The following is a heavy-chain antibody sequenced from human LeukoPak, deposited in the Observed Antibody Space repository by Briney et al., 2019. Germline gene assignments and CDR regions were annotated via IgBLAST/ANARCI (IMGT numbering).Heavy chain of an antibody. V-gene: IGHV3-30*01. J-gene: IGHJ5*02. Sequence: GGSLRLSCAASGFTFSSYAMHWVRQAPGKGLEWEAVISYDGSNKYYADSVKGRLTISRDNSKNTLYLQMNSLRAEDTAVYYCARQGGMAVAAGNWFDPWGQGTLVTVSS. CDR1: GFTFSSYA. CDR3: ARQGGMAVAAGNWFDP. D-gene: IGHD6-19*01. CDR2: ISYDGSNK.